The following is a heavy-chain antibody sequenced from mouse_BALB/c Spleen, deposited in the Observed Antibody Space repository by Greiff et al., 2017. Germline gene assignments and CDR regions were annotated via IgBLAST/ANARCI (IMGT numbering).Heavy chain of an antibody. CDR1: GFSLTGYG. V-gene: IGHV2-6-7*01. D-gene: IGHD4-1*01. CDR2: IWGDGST. J-gene: IGHJ3*01. CDR3: AREVPGTWFAY. Sequence: VMLVESGPGLVAPSQSLSITCTVSGFSLTGYGVNWVRQPPGKGLEWLGMIWGDGSTDYNSALKSRLSISKDNSKSQVFLQMNSLHTDDAARYYCAREVPGTWFAYWGQGTLVTVSA.